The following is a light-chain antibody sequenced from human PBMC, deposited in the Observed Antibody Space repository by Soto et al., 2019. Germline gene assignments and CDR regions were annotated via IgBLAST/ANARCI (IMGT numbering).Light chain of an antibody. CDR3: QKYNSYSRT. CDR2: DAS. CDR1: QTISIW. Sequence: EIEITHAPSILSASAGDSVNLAFRASQTISIWLSWYQQKPGKAPKFLIYDASTLQSGVPSRFSGSGSGTEFTLTISSLQPDDFATYYCQKYNSYSRTCGQGHKVDIK. V-gene: IGKV1-5*01. J-gene: IGKJ1*01.